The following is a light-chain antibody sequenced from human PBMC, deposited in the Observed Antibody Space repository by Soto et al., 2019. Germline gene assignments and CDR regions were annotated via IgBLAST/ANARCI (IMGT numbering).Light chain of an antibody. CDR3: QQRNNLVT. CDR2: DAS. J-gene: IGKJ5*01. V-gene: IGKV3-11*01. CDR1: HSVGSD. Sequence: EVVLTQSPATLSLSPGERATLSCRATHSVGSDLAWYQHKPGQAPRLLIYDASNRATGIPARFSGRGSGTDFTLTISSLEPGDFAVYYCQQRNNLVTFGQGTRLEIK.